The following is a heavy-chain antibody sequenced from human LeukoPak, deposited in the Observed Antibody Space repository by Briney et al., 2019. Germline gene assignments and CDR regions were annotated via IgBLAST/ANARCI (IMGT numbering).Heavy chain of an antibody. D-gene: IGHD4-23*01. Sequence: PGGSLRLSCAASGFTFSDYYMSWIRQAPGKGLEWVSYISSSGSTIYYADSVKGRFTISRDNAKNSLYLQMNSLRAEDTAVYYCARTGIPAQVVTPIGYWGQGTLVTVSS. CDR3: ARTGIPAQVVTPIGY. CDR1: GFTFSDYY. J-gene: IGHJ4*02. CDR2: ISSSGSTI. V-gene: IGHV3-11*04.